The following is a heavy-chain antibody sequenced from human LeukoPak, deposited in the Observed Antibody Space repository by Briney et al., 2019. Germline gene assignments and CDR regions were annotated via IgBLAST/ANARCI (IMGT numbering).Heavy chain of an antibody. J-gene: IGHJ4*02. D-gene: IGHD5-24*01. Sequence: KPSETLSLTCTVSSGSISSYYWSWLRQPPGKGLEWSGYIYYSGSTNYNPSLKSRVTISVDTSKNQFSLKLSSVTAADTAVYYCARGAVNGYNLSYWGQGTLVIVSS. CDR1: SGSISSYY. CDR2: IYYSGST. V-gene: IGHV4-59*01. CDR3: ARGAVNGYNLSY.